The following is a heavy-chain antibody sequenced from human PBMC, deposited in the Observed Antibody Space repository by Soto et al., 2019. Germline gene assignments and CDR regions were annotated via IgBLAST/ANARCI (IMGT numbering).Heavy chain of an antibody. Sequence: HPVGSLRLSCAASVFTFSSYGMHCVRHAPGKGLEWVAVIWYDGSNKYYADSVKGRFTISRDNSKNTLYLQMNSLRAEDTAVYYCAGSLWLPRDSYYGMELWGEATTVNLSS. J-gene: IGHJ6*02. D-gene: IGHD5-18*01. CDR2: IWYDGSNK. CDR3: AGSLWLPRDSYYGMEL. V-gene: IGHV3-33*01. CDR1: VFTFSSYG.